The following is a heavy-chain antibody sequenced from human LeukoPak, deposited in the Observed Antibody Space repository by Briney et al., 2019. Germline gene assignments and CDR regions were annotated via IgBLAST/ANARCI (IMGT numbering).Heavy chain of an antibody. J-gene: IGHJ4*02. Sequence: SETLSLTCTVSGGSISIYYWSWIRQPPGKGLEWIGYIYYSGSTNYNPSLKSRVTISVDTSKNQFSLKLSSVTAADTAVFYCARGLGYCSGNTCLTYFDYWGQGTLVTVSS. CDR1: GGSISIYY. D-gene: IGHD2-15*01. CDR3: ARGLGYCSGNTCLTYFDY. V-gene: IGHV4-59*01. CDR2: IYYSGST.